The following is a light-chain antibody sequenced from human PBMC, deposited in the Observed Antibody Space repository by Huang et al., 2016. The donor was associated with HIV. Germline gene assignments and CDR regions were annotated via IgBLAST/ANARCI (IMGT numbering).Light chain of an antibody. CDR1: QGVSHN. CDR2: GAS. J-gene: IGKJ1*01. CDR3: QRYNNWPPWT. V-gene: IGKV3D-15*01. Sequence: EIVMTQSPATLSVSPGERATLSCRASQGVSHNIAWYQQKPGQTPRLLIHGASTRATGIAAEFSGRGSGTDFTLTITSLQPEDSAVYYCQRYNNWPPWTFGPGTQVEI.